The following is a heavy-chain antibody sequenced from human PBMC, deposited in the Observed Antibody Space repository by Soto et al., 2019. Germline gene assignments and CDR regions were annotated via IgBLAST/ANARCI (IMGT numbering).Heavy chain of an antibody. J-gene: IGHJ5*02. CDR2: IIPIFGTA. V-gene: IGHV1-69*13. D-gene: IGHD2-21*02. CDR3: AREGLLAYCGGDCPNWFDP. CDR1: GGTFGSYA. Sequence: SVKVSCKASGGTFGSYAISWVLQSPVQGLEWMGGIIPIFGTANYAQKFQGRVTITADESTSTAYMELSSLRSEDTAVYYCAREGLLAYCGGDCPNWFDPWGQGTLVTVSS.